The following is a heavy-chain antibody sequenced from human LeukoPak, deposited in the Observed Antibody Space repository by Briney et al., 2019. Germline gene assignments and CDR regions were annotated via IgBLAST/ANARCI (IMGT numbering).Heavy chain of an antibody. CDR3: TRVLRIVGATIIDY. Sequence: PGGSLRLSCAASGFTFSSYAMSWVRQAPGKGLEWVSAISGSGGSTYYADSVKGRFTISRDNSKNTLYLQMNSLKTEDTAVYYCTRVLRIVGATIIDYWGQGTLVTVSS. CDR1: GFTFSSYA. J-gene: IGHJ4*02. V-gene: IGHV3-23*01. D-gene: IGHD1-26*01. CDR2: ISGSGGST.